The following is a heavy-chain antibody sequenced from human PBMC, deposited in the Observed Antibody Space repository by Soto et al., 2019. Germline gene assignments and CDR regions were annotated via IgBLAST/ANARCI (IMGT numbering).Heavy chain of an antibody. D-gene: IGHD3-3*01. J-gene: IGHJ6*02. CDR2: ISAYNGNT. CDR3: ASNYDFWSGYGGAPYYYYGMDV. Sequence: GASVKLSCKASGYTFTSYGISWVRQAPGQGLEWMGWISAYNGNTNYAQKLQGRVTMTTDTSTSTAYMELRSLRSDDTAVYYCASNYDFWSGYGGAPYYYYGMDVWGQGTTVTVSS. V-gene: IGHV1-18*01. CDR1: GYTFTSYG.